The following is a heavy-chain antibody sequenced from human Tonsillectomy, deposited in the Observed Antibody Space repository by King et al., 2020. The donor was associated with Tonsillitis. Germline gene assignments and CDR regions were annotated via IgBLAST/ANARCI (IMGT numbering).Heavy chain of an antibody. CDR1: GYSFTNYW. V-gene: IGHV5-51*01. CDR2: IYPGDSHT. J-gene: IGHJ3*02. Sequence: QLVQSGADVKKPGESLKISCKGSGYSFTNYWIAWVRQMPGKGLEWMGIIYPGDSHTRYSPSFQGQVTISADKSIRTAYLQWSSLKASDTAMYYCARPVIAAASHGAFDIWGQGKMVTVSS. CDR3: ARPVIAAASHGAFDI. D-gene: IGHD6-13*01.